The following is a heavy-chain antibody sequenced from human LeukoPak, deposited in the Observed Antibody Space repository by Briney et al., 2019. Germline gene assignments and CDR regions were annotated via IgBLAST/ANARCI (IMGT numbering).Heavy chain of an antibody. V-gene: IGHV3-21*01. J-gene: IGHJ4*02. CDR3: ARVYYYDSSGYPPFDY. CDR2: ISSSSSYI. D-gene: IGHD3-22*01. Sequence: GGSLRLSCAASGFTFSSYSMNWVRQAPGKGLEWVSSISSSSSYIYYADSVKGRFTISRDNAKNSLYLRMNSLRAEDTAVYYCARVYYYDSSGYPPFDYWGQGTLVTVSS. CDR1: GFTFSSYS.